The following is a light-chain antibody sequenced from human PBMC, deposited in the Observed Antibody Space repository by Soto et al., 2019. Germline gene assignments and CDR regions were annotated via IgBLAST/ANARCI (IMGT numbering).Light chain of an antibody. V-gene: IGLV2-14*02. CDR1: SSDVGTYNL. Sequence: QSALTQPASVSGSPGQSITISCTGTSSDVGTYNLVSWYQQHPGKAPKLLISEDNKRPSGISNRFSGSKSGNTASLSISGLQAEDEADYYCSSYAGSSNVFGTGTKLTVL. CDR3: SSYAGSSNV. CDR2: EDN. J-gene: IGLJ1*01.